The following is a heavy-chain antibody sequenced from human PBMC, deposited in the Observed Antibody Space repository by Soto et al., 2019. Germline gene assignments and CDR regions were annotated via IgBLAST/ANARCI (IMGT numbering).Heavy chain of an antibody. J-gene: IGHJ4*02. CDR2: IFHSGNT. V-gene: IGHV4-4*02. Sequence: SELLSLTWAVSGGSISNRNCCRWVRQPPGKGLEWIGEIFHSGNTNYNPSLKSRVSISVDKSKNQFSLKLSSVTAADTAVYYCARDLSRGTTNFDYWGQGTLVTVSS. D-gene: IGHD1-1*01. CDR1: GGSISNRNC. CDR3: ARDLSRGTTNFDY.